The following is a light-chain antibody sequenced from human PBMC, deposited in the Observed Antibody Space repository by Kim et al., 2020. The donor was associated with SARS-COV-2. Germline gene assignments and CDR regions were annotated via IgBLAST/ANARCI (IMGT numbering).Light chain of an antibody. V-gene: IGLV1-40*01. CDR2: DNS. J-gene: IGLJ2*01. Sequence: QSVLTQPPSVSGAPGQRVTISCTGSSSNIGAGYDVYWYQQLPGTAPKLLNYDNSNRPSGVPDRFSGSKSGTSASLAITGLQAEDEADYYCESYDSSLSGVVFGGGTQLTVL. CDR3: ESYDSSLSGVV. CDR1: SSNIGAGYD.